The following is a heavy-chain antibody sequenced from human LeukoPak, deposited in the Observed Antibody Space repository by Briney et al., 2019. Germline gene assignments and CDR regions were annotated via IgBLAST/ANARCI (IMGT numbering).Heavy chain of an antibody. CDR1: GGSISSSY. J-gene: IGHJ4*02. V-gene: IGHV4-59*01. D-gene: IGHD4/OR15-4a*01. CDR2: IYYSGST. Sequence: SETLSLTCSVSGGSISSSYWHWIRQPPGKGLEWIGYIYYSGSTNYNPSLKSRLTTSVDTSKNQFSLKLNSVTPADTALYYCARGGAHYDYWGQGTLVTVFS. CDR3: ARGGAHYDY.